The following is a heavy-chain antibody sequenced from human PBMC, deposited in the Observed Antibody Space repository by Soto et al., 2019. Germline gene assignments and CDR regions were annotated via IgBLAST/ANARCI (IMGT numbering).Heavy chain of an antibody. Sequence: GGSLRLSCAASGFTFSSYGMHWVRQAPGKGLEWVAVIWYDGSNKYYADSVKGRFTISRDNSKNTLYLQMNSLRAEDTAVYYCARPGTGDRQNSFDYWGQGTLVTVSS. CDR2: IWYDGSNK. V-gene: IGHV3-33*08. D-gene: IGHD7-27*01. CDR1: GFTFSSYG. J-gene: IGHJ4*02. CDR3: ARPGTGDRQNSFDY.